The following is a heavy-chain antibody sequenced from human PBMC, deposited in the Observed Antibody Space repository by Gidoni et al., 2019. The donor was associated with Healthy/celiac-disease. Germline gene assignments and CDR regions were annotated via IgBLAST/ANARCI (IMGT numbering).Heavy chain of an antibody. V-gene: IGHV3-48*03. CDR2: ISSSGSTI. CDR1: GFPFSSYE. CDR3: ARYGDFWSGYSTIDY. Sequence: EVQLVESGGGLVQPGGSLRLSCAASGFPFSSYEMNWVRQAPGKGLEWVSYISSSGSTIYYADSVKGRFTISRDNAKNSLYLQMNSLRAEDTAVYYCARYGDFWSGYSTIDYWGQGTLVTVSS. D-gene: IGHD3-3*01. J-gene: IGHJ4*02.